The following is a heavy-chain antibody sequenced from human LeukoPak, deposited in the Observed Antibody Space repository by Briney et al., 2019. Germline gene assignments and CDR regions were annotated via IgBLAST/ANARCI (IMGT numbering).Heavy chain of an antibody. CDR3: AGEIRPYGDYGSMDV. CDR1: GGTFSSYA. Sequence: SVKVSCKASGGTFSSYAISWVRQAPGQGLEWMGGIIPIFGTANYAQKFQGRVTITADESTSTAYMELSSLRSEDTAVYYCAGEIRPYGDYGSMDVWGQGTTVTVSS. V-gene: IGHV1-69*13. CDR2: IIPIFGTA. J-gene: IGHJ6*02. D-gene: IGHD4-17*01.